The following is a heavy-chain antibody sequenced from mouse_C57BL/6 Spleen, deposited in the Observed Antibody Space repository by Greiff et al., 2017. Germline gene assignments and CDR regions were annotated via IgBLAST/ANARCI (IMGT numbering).Heavy chain of an antibody. CDR1: GYTFTSYW. J-gene: IGHJ3*01. D-gene: IGHD2-3*01. V-gene: IGHV1-55*01. CDR2: IYPGSGST. CDR3: ARKAQIYDGSPWFAY. Sequence: QVHVKQSGAELVKPGASVKMSCKASGYTFTSYWITWVKQRPGQGLEWIGDIYPGSGSTNYNEKFKSKATLTVDTSSSTAYMQRSSLTSADSAVYYCARKAQIYDGSPWFAYWGQGTLVTVSA.